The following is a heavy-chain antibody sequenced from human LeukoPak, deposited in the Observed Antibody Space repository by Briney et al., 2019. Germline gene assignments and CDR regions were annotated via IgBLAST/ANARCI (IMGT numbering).Heavy chain of an antibody. V-gene: IGHV4-31*03. CDR2: IYYSGSP. Sequence: PSETLSLTCTVSGGSISSGGYYWSWIRQHPGKGLEWIGYIYYSGSPYYNPSLKSRVTISVDTSKNQFSLKLSSVTAADTAVYYCAREGTDYDSSGYYYPLAAFDIWGQGTMVTVSS. CDR3: AREGTDYDSSGYYYPLAAFDI. CDR1: GGSISSGGYY. D-gene: IGHD3-22*01. J-gene: IGHJ3*02.